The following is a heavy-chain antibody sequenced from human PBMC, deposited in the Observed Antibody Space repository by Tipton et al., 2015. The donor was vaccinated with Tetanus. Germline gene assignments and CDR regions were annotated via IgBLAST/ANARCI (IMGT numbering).Heavy chain of an antibody. Sequence: TLSLTCTVSGASFSSGDYYWSWIRKPPGKDLEWIGYIYQTETTDYNPSLKGRVTISMDRSNTQFSLRLNSVTAADTAVYFCARTPGYYYGMDVWGQGTTVTVSS. CDR2: IYQTETT. CDR3: ARTPGYYYGMDV. V-gene: IGHV4-30-4*01. CDR1: GASFSSGDYY. J-gene: IGHJ6*02.